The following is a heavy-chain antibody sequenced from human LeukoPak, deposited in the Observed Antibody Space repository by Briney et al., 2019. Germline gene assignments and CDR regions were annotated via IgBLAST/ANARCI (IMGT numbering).Heavy chain of an antibody. D-gene: IGHD3/OR15-3a*01. J-gene: IGHJ4*02. CDR3: AKRGVVIRVILVGFHKEAYYFES. CDR1: GITLSNYG. V-gene: IGHV3-23*01. Sequence: GGSLRLSCAVSGITLSNYGMSWVRQAPGKGLECVAGISDSGGSTNYADSVKGRFTISRANPKNTLYLQMNSLRAEDTAVYFCAKRGVVIRVILVGFHKEAYYFESWGQGALVTVSS. CDR2: ISDSGGST.